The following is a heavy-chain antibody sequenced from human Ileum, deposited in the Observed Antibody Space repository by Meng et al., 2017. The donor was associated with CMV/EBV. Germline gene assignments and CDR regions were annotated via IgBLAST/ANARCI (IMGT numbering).Heavy chain of an antibody. V-gene: IGHV3-23*01. J-gene: IGHJ4*02. CDR1: GFPFSTFA. D-gene: IGHD5-24*01. CDR2: ISDSAHRT. Sequence: GESLKISCEASGFPFSTFAMSWARQAPGKGLEWVSTISDSAHRTHYADYVRGRFTISRDNSKNTLYLQMSNLRAEDTAIYYCDGSDYWGQGTMVTVSS. CDR3: DGSDY.